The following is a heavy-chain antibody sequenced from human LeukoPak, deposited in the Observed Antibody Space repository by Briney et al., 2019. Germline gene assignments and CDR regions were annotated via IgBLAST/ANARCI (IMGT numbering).Heavy chain of an antibody. D-gene: IGHD5-12*01. CDR2: TYYRSKWYN. CDR1: GDSVSSNLAT. CDR3: ARARSGSFDP. J-gene: IGHJ5*02. Sequence: QTLSLTCVVSGDSVSSNLATWNWVRQSPSRGLEWLGRTYYRSKWYNDYAESVKSRISINADTSMNHFSLQLNSVTPVDTAVYFCARARSGSFDPWGQGTQVTVSS. V-gene: IGHV6-1*01.